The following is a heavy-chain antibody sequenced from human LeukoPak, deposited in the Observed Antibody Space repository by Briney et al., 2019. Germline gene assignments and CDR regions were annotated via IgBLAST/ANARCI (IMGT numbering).Heavy chain of an antibody. CDR1: GGSISSYY. Sequence: PSETLSLTCTVSGGSISSYYWSWIRQPAGKGLEWIGRIYTSGSTNYNPSLKSRVTISVDKSKNQFSLKLSSVTAADTAVYYCARDRGYSYGFSATNSFDYWGQGTLVTVSS. CDR3: ARDRGYSYGFSATNSFDY. CDR2: IYTSGST. J-gene: IGHJ4*02. D-gene: IGHD5-18*01. V-gene: IGHV4-4*07.